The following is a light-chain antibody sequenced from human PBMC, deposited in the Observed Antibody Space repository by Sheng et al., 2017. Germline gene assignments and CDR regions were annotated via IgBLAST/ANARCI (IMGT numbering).Light chain of an antibody. J-gene: IGLJ3*02. Sequence: QTVVTQEPSLSVSPGGTVTLTCGLTSGSVSTSFYPSWYQVTPGQAPRTLIYSTKTRPDGVPNRFSGSIIGSKAALTITGVQAEDESDYYCVMCLGDGHPWVFGGGTKLTVL. CDR2: STK. V-gene: IGLV8-61*01. CDR3: VMCLGDGHPWV. CDR1: SGSVSTSFY.